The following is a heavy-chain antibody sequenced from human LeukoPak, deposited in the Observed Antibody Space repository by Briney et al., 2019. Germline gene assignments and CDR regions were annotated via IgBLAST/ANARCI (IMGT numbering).Heavy chain of an antibody. CDR3: ATEVSGAVNAFDI. CDR1: GYTFTSYY. CDR2: INPSGGST. J-gene: IGHJ3*02. Sequence: ASVKVSCKASGYTFTSYYMHWVRQATGQGLEWMGIINPSGGSTSYAQKFQGRVTMTRDTSTSTVYMELSSLRSEDTAMYYCATEVSGAVNAFDIWGQGTMVTVSS. D-gene: IGHD1-26*01. V-gene: IGHV1-46*01.